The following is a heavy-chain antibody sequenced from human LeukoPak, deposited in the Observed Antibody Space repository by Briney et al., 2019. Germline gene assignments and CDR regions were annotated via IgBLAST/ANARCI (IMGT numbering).Heavy chain of an antibody. D-gene: IGHD3-16*02. V-gene: IGHV1-46*01. J-gene: IGHJ4*02. Sequence: ASVKVSCKASGYTFTSYYMHWVRQAPGQGLEWVGIINPSGGSTSYAQKFQGRVTMTRDTSTSTVYMELSSLRSEDTAVYYCARVVRLGELSDWGQGTLVTVSS. CDR2: INPSGGST. CDR3: ARVVRLGELSD. CDR1: GYTFTSYY.